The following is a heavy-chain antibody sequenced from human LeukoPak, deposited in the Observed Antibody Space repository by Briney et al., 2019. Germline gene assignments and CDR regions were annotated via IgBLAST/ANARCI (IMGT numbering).Heavy chain of an antibody. CDR3: ASAGCGGDCNFDY. Sequence: GGSLRLSCAASGFTVSSNYMSWVRQAPGKGLECVSVIYSGGSTYYADSVKGRFTISSDNSKNTLYLQINSRRAEDTAVYYCASAGCGGDCNFDYWGQGTLVTVSS. V-gene: IGHV3-66*01. D-gene: IGHD2-21*02. CDR2: IYSGGST. J-gene: IGHJ4*02. CDR1: GFTVSSNY.